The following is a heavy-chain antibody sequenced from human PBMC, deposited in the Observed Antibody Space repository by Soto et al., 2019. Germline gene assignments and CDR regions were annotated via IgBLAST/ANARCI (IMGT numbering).Heavy chain of an antibody. CDR3: ARDDGSGTKDRVFYYYYGMDV. J-gene: IGHJ6*02. V-gene: IGHV1-2*02. CDR1: GYTFTGYY. D-gene: IGHD3-10*01. Sequence: GASVKVSCKASGYTFTGYYMHWVRQAPGQGLEWMGWINPNSGGTNYAQKFQGRVTMTRDTSISTAYMELSRLRSDDTAVYYCARDDGSGTKDRVFYYYYGMDVWGQGTTVTVSS. CDR2: INPNSGGT.